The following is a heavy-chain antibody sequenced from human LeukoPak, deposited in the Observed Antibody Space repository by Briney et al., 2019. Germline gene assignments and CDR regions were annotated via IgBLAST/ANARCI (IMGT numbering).Heavy chain of an antibody. CDR1: GFTFDDYA. Sequence: GRSLRLSCAASGFTFDDYAMHWVRQAPGKGLEWVSGISWNSGSIGYADSVKGRFTISRDNSKNTLYLQMNSLRAEDTAVYYCAREGTTVSTYYFDYWGQGTLVTVSS. J-gene: IGHJ4*02. CDR2: ISWNSGSI. D-gene: IGHD4-11*01. V-gene: IGHV3-9*01. CDR3: AREGTTVSTYYFDY.